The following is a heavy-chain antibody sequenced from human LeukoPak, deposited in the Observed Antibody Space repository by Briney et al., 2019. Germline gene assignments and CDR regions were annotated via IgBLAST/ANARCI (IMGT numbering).Heavy chain of an antibody. V-gene: IGHV3-43D*04. CDR3: AKGGGSGRGTYFDY. J-gene: IGHJ4*02. Sequence: GGSLRLSCAASGLTFDDYAMHWVRQAAGKGLEWVSLISWDGGSTYYADSVKGRFTISRDNSKNSLYLQMNSLRAEDTALYYCAKGGGSGRGTYFDYWGQGTLVTVSS. CDR1: GLTFDDYA. CDR2: ISWDGGST. D-gene: IGHD3-16*01.